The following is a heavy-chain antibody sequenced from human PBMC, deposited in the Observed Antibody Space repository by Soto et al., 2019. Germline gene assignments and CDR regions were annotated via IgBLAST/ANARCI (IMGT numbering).Heavy chain of an antibody. D-gene: IGHD3-10*01. Sequence: GGSLRLSCAASGFAFRSYDMNWVRQAPGKGLEWVAVISYDGSNKYYADSVKGRFTISRDNSKNTLYLQTNTLRGEDTAVYYRARDSGVTTPDYWGQGTLVTVSS. V-gene: IGHV3-30-3*01. CDR2: ISYDGSNK. CDR1: GFAFRSYD. J-gene: IGHJ4*02. CDR3: ARDSGVTTPDY.